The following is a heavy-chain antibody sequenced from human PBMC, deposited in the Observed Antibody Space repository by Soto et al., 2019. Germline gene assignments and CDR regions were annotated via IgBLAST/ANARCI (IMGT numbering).Heavy chain of an antibody. Sequence: PGGSLRLSCAASGFTFSSYGMHWVRQAPGKGLEWVAVISYDGSNKYYADSVKGRFTISRDNSKNTLYLQMNSLRAEDTAVYYCAKGEDIVARGAFDIWGQGTMVTVSS. CDR1: GFTFSSYG. CDR2: ISYDGSNK. V-gene: IGHV3-30*18. D-gene: IGHD5-12*01. CDR3: AKGEDIVARGAFDI. J-gene: IGHJ3*02.